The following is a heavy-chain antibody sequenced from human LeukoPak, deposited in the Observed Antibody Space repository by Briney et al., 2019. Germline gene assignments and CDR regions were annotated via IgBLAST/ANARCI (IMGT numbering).Heavy chain of an antibody. V-gene: IGHV1-2*02. CDR3: ARVMAAVTTADY. CDR1: GYTFSGYY. D-gene: IGHD4-17*01. J-gene: IGHJ4*02. CDR2: INPNGGGT. Sequence: ASVKVSCKASGYTFSGYYIHWVRQAPGQGLEWMGYINPNGGGTNYAQKFQGRVTMTRDTSISTAYMELGSLKSDDTAVYYCARVMAAVTTADYWGQGTLVTVSS.